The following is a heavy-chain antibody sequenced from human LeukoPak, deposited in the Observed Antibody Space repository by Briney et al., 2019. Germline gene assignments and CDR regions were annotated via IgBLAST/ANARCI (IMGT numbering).Heavy chain of an antibody. D-gene: IGHD3-22*01. J-gene: IGHJ1*01. CDR2: ISDDGRSK. V-gene: IGHV3-30*03. Sequence: GGSLRLSCAASGFSFISYGMHWVRQAPGKGLEWVGVISDDGRSKDYADSVKGRFTISRDNSKDTLYLQMNGLRDEDTAVYYCARGPFGYYDSSGYFYEYFQHWGQGTLVTVSS. CDR1: GFSFISYG. CDR3: ARGPFGYYDSSGYFYEYFQH.